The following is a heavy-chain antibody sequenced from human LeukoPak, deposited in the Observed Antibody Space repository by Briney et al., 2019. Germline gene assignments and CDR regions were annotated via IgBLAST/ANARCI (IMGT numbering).Heavy chain of an antibody. J-gene: IGHJ6*03. CDR3: AKVAEVGATGYYYYMDV. Sequence: GGSLRLSCAASGFTVSSNYMNWVRQAPGKGLEWVSVIYSGGTTYYADSVKGRFTISRDNSKNTLYLQMNSLRAEDTAVYYCAKVAEVGATGYYYYMDVWGKGTTVTISS. CDR1: GFTVSSNY. D-gene: IGHD1-26*01. CDR2: IYSGGTT. V-gene: IGHV3-66*01.